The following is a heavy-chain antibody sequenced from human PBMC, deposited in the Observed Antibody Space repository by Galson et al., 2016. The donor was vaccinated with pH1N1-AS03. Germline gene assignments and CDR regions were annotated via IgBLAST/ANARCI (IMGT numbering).Heavy chain of an antibody. V-gene: IGHV2-5*02. CDR3: ARTAGWLPDF. J-gene: IGHJ4*02. Sequence: PALVKPTQTLTLTCTFSGFSLPTSAVGVVWIRQPPGKALEWLALIYWDDDKRYNSSLKSRLTITKDTSKNQVVLTMTNMDPVDTATYYCARTAGWLPDFWGQGTLVTGSS. CDR1: GFSLPTSAVG. CDR2: IYWDDDK. D-gene: IGHD3-9*01.